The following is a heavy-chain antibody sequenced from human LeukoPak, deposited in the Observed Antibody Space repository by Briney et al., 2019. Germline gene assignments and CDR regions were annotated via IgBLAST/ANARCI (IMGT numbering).Heavy chain of an antibody. J-gene: IGHJ4*02. D-gene: IGHD3-16*01. V-gene: IGHV1-46*01. CDR2: INPSGGSP. CDR1: GYTFTSYH. CDR3: ARERRAWGEDF. Sequence: ASVKVSCKASGYTFTSYHLHWVRQAPGQGLEWMGIINPSGGSPNYAQKFQGRVTVTTDTSTSTVYMELNSLGSEDTAVYYCARERRAWGEDFWGQGTLVTVSS.